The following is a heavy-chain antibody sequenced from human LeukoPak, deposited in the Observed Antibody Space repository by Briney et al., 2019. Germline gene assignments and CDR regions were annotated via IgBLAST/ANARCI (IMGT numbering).Heavy chain of an antibody. CDR2: ISAYNGKT. CDR1: GYTFTNSG. CDR3: ASLRQQLVRDAFDI. V-gene: IGHV1-18*01. D-gene: IGHD6-13*01. Sequence: ASVKVSCKASGYTFTNSGISWVRQAPGQGLEWMGWISAYNGKTNYAQKFQGRVTITTDESTSTAYMELSSLRSEDTAVYYCASLRQQLVRDAFDIWGQGTMVTVSS. J-gene: IGHJ3*02.